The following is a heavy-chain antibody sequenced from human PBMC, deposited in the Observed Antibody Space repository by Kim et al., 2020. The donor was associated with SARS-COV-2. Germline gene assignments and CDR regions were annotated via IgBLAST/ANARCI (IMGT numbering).Heavy chain of an antibody. Sequence: SQTLSLTCAISGDSVSSNSAALNWIRQSPSRGLEWLGNTYYRSKWYNYYAVSVKSRITINPDTSKNQFSLQLNSVTPEDTAVYYCARANIAARDFDYWGQGTLVTVSS. CDR1: GDSVSSNSAA. V-gene: IGHV6-1*01. D-gene: IGHD6-6*01. CDR3: ARANIAARDFDY. CDR2: TYYRSKWYN. J-gene: IGHJ4*02.